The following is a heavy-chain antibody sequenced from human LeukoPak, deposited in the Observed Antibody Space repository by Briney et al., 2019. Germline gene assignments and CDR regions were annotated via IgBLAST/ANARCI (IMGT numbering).Heavy chain of an antibody. CDR2: IYHSGRT. D-gene: IGHD3-22*01. CDR3: ARRRYYDGSGYLE. CDR1: GDSVSRRDSY. Sequence: PSETLSLTCSVSGDSVSRRDSYWDWIRQPPGKGLEWIGTIYHSGRTYYSPSLKSRVTMSVDPSNNQFSLNLRSVTAADTAVYYCARRRYYDGSGYLEWGQGTLLSVSS. J-gene: IGHJ1*01. V-gene: IGHV4-39*01.